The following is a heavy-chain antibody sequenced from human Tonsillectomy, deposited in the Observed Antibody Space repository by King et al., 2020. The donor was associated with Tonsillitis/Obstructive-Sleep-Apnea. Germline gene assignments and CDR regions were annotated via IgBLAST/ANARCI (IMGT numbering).Heavy chain of an antibody. CDR3: TTDEAGTRY. CDR2: IRGETVGGTT. D-gene: IGHD4-17*01. Sequence: DAQLVQSGGGLVKPGGSLRLSCAALGFPFNNAWLNWVRQAPGKGLGWAGGIRGETVGGTTDYAAPVKGRFTISRDDSESTLFLQMNSLKTEDTAVYYCTTDEAGTRYWGQGTLVTVSS. J-gene: IGHJ4*02. CDR1: GFPFNNAW. V-gene: IGHV3-15*07.